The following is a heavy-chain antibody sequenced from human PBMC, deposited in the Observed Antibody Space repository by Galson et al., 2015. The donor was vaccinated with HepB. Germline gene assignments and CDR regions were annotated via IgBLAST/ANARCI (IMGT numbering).Heavy chain of an antibody. J-gene: IGHJ4*02. Sequence: QSGAEVKKPGESLRISCKVSGYRFISYWISWVRQMPGKGLEWMGRIDPSNSYTNYSPSFQGHVTISADRSISTAYLQWSSLKASDTAMYYCVREENSGYDFDYWGQGTLVTVSS. CDR3: VREENSGYDFDY. CDR2: IDPSNSYT. D-gene: IGHD5-12*01. CDR1: GYRFISYW. V-gene: IGHV5-10-1*01.